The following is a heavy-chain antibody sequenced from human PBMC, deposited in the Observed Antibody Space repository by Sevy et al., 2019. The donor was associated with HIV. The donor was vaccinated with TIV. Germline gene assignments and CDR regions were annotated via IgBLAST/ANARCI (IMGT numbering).Heavy chain of an antibody. CDR2: IYYSGST. V-gene: IGHV4-31*03. Sequence: SETLSLTCTVSGGSISSGGYYWSWIRQHPGKGLEWIGYIYYSGSTYYNPSLKSRVTISVDTSKNQFSLKLSSGPAADTSVYYCARANLDWLLLFDYWGQGTLVTVSS. D-gene: IGHD3-9*01. CDR1: GGSISSGGYY. J-gene: IGHJ4*02. CDR3: ARANLDWLLLFDY.